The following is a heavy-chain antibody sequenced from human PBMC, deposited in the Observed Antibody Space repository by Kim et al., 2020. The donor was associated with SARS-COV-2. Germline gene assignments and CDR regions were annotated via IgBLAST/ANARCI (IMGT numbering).Heavy chain of an antibody. CDR1: GFTFDDYA. J-gene: IGHJ4*02. CDR2: ISWNSGSI. D-gene: IGHD3-3*01. V-gene: IGHV3-9*01. Sequence: GGSLRLSCAASGFTFDDYAMHWVRQAPGKGLEWVSGISWNSGSIGYADSVKGRFTISRDNAKNSLYLQMNSLRAEDTALYYCAKDRIFGVSIEGGFDYWGQGTLVTVSS. CDR3: AKDRIFGVSIEGGFDY.